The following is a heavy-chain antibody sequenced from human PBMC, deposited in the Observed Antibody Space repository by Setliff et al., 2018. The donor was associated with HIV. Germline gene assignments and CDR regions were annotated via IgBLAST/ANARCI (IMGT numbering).Heavy chain of an antibody. D-gene: IGHD5-18*01. V-gene: IGHV1-2*06. CDR3: ASGRSPLGTAMVGGPLFDC. CDR2: TNPNSGGT. Sequence: GASVKVSCKASGYTFTGYYMHWVRQAPGQGLEWMGRTNPNSGGTNYAQKFQGRVTMTRDTSISTAYMELSGLRSDDTAVYYCASGRSPLGTAMVGGPLFDCWGQGPRVTVSS. CDR1: GYTFTGYY. J-gene: IGHJ4*02.